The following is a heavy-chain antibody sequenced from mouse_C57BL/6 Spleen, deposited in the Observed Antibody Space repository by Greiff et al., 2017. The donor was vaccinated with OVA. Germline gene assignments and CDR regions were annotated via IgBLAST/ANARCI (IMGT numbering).Heavy chain of an antibody. CDR2: ISYDGSN. V-gene: IGHV3-6*01. Sequence: EVKLMESGPGLVKPSQSLSLTCSVTGYSITSGYYWNWIRQFPGNKLEWMGYISYDGSNNYNPSLKNRISITRDTSKNQFFLKLNSVTTEDTATYYCARDSNYVGAMDYWGQGTSVTVSS. D-gene: IGHD2-5*01. J-gene: IGHJ4*01. CDR1: GYSITSGYY. CDR3: ARDSNYVGAMDY.